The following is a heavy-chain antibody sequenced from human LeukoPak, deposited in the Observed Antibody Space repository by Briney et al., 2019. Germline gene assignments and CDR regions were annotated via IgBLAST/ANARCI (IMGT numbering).Heavy chain of an antibody. D-gene: IGHD3-22*01. CDR2: IDSSSGTI. Sequence: GGSLRLSCAASGFSFSPYGMNWLRQAPGKGLEWVSYIDSSSGTIYYADSVRGRFTISGDNAKNSLYLQMNSLRAEDTAVYYCARVRSSYYYESSGYYHYDAFDIWGQGTMVTVSS. CDR1: GFSFSPYG. CDR3: ARVRSSYYYESSGYYHYDAFDI. V-gene: IGHV3-48*01. J-gene: IGHJ3*02.